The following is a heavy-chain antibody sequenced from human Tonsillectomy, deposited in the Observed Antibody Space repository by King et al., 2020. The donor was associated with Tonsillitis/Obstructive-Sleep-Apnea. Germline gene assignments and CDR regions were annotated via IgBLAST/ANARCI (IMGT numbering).Heavy chain of an antibody. CDR3: ARSWVPAPLIYWYFDL. CDR1: GGTFSSYA. V-gene: IGHV1-69*01. J-gene: IGHJ2*01. Sequence: QLVQSGAEVKKPGASVKVSCKASGGTFSSYAISWVRQAPGQGLEWMGGIIPIFGTANYAQKFQGRVTITADESTSTAYMELSSLRSEDTAVYYCARSWVPAPLIYWYFDLWGRGTLVTVSS. D-gene: IGHD2-2*01. CDR2: IIPIFGTA.